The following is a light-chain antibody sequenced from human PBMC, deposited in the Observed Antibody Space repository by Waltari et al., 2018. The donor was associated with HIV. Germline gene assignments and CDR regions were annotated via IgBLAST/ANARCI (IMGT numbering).Light chain of an antibody. CDR2: EVS. CDR3: SSYTTRYTWV. J-gene: IGLJ3*02. Sequence: QSALTQPASVSGSPGQSITISCTGTTSDIGEYNYVSCFQHHPAKAPTLIIFEVSNRPSAVSALYSSSKSGNTASLTVSGLQAEDEADYYCSSYTTRYTWVFGGGTKLTVL. V-gene: IGLV2-14*01. CDR1: TSDIGEYNY.